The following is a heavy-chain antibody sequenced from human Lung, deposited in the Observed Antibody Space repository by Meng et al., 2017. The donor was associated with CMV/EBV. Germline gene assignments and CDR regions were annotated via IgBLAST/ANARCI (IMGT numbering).Heavy chain of an antibody. Sequence: SETLSLXCTVSGGSISSSSYYWGWIRQPPGKGLEWIGSIYYSGSTYYNPSLKSRVTISVDTSKNQFSLKLSSVTAADTAVYYCARGSLGLGAMDQLDYWGKGTLVTVSS. V-gene: IGHV4-39*07. CDR2: IYYSGST. J-gene: IGHJ4*02. CDR3: ARGSLGLGAMDQLDY. D-gene: IGHD1-26*01. CDR1: GGSISSSSYY.